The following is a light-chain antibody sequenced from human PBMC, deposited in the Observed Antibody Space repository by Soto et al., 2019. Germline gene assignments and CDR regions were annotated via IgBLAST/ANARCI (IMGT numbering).Light chain of an antibody. CDR3: SSYTTSRTTLYV. Sequence: QSALTQPASVSGSPGQSITISCTGTSSDVGGYNYVSWYQHHPGKAPKLLIYEVTNRPSGVSNRFSASKSGNTASLTISGLQAEDEADYYCSSYTTSRTTLYVFGTGTKLTVL. V-gene: IGLV2-14*01. J-gene: IGLJ1*01. CDR2: EVT. CDR1: SSDVGGYNY.